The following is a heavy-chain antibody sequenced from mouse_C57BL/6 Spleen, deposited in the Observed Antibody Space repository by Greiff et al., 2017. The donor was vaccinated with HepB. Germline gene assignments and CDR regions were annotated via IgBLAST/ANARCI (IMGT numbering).Heavy chain of an antibody. J-gene: IGHJ2*01. V-gene: IGHV1-55*01. D-gene: IGHD1-1*01. CDR3: AIETTVPRGNYFDY. CDR1: GYTFTSYW. CDR2: IYPGSGST. Sequence: QVQLQQPGAELVKPGASVKMSCKASGYTFTSYWITWVKQRPGQGLEWIGDIYPGSGSTNYNEKFKSKATLTVDTSSSTAYMQLSSLTSEDSAVYYCAIETTVPRGNYFDYWGQGTTLTVSS.